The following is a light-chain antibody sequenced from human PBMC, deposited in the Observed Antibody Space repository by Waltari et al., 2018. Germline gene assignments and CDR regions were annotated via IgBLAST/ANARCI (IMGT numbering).Light chain of an antibody. CDR2: WAS. J-gene: IGKJ3*01. CDR1: QSVFYSSNNKNY. Sequence: DIVMTQSPDSLAVSLGERVSINCKSSQSVFYSSNNKNYLAWYQQKPGQPPNLLSYWASSREFGVPKRFSASGSGTDFTLTISSLEADDVAIYYCQQYYSMPLTFGPGTTVEI. V-gene: IGKV4-1*01. CDR3: QQYYSMPLT.